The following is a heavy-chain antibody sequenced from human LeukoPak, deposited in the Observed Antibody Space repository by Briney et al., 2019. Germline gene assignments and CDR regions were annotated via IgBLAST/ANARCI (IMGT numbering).Heavy chain of an antibody. CDR1: GGSISSSSYY. CDR3: ARGSVLRHFNY. V-gene: IGHV4-39*01. CDR2: IYYSGST. J-gene: IGHJ4*02. D-gene: IGHD3-3*01. Sequence: SETLSLTCTVSGGSISSSSYYWGWIRQPPGKGLEWIGSIYYSGSTYYNPSLKSRVTISVDTSKNQFSLKLSSVTAADTAVYHCARGSVLRHFNYWGQGTLVTVSS.